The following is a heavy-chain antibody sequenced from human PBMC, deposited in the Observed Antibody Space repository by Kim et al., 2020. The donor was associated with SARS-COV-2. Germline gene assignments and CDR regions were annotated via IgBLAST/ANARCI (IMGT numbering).Heavy chain of an antibody. V-gene: IGHV3-9*01. CDR1: GFTFDDYA. Sequence: GGSLRLSCAASGFTFDDYAMHWVRQAPGKGLEWVSGISWNSGSIGYADSVKGRFTISRDNAKNSLYLQMNSLRAEDTALYYCAKDGEGSSWYFGYWGQGT. CDR2: ISWNSGSI. D-gene: IGHD6-13*01. J-gene: IGHJ4*02. CDR3: AKDGEGSSWYFGY.